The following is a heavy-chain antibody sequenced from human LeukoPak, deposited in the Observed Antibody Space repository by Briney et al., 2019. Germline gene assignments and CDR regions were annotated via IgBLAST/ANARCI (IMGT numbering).Heavy chain of an antibody. J-gene: IGHJ4*02. CDR2: INHSGST. CDR3: ARGRGDSSSRRRFDY. V-gene: IGHV4-34*01. Sequence: SETLSLTCAVYGGPFSGYYWSWIRQPPGKGLEWIGEINHSGSTNYNPSLKSRVTISVDTSKNQFSLKLSSVTAADTAVYYCARGRGDSSSRRRFDYWGQGTPVTVSS. CDR1: GGPFSGYY. D-gene: IGHD6-13*01.